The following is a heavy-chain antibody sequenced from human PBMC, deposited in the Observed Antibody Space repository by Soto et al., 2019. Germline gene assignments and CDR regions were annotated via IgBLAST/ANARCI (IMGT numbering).Heavy chain of an antibody. CDR1: GGTISSYA. D-gene: IGHD1-26*01. J-gene: IGHJ4*02. Sequence: QVQLVQSGAEVKKPGSSVTVSCKASGGTISSYAISWVRQAPGQGLEWMGGIIPIFGTANYAQKFQGRVTITADKSTSTAYMELSSLRSEDTAVYYYARDKVLGVGATSRSPGFDYWGQGTLVTVSS. CDR3: ARDKVLGVGATSRSPGFDY. CDR2: IIPIFGTA. V-gene: IGHV1-69*06.